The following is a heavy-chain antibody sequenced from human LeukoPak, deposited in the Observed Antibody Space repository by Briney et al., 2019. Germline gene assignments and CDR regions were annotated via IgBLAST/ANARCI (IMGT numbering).Heavy chain of an antibody. CDR3: ARDRVPAADYYYGMDV. Sequence: PSETLSLTCTVSGGSVSSGSYYWSWIRQPPGKGLEWIGYIYYSGSTNYNPSLKSRVTISVDTSKNQFSLKLSSVTAADTAVYYCARDRVPAADYYYGMDVWGQGTTVTVSS. CDR1: GGSVSSGSYY. D-gene: IGHD2-2*01. J-gene: IGHJ6*02. V-gene: IGHV4-61*01. CDR2: IYYSGST.